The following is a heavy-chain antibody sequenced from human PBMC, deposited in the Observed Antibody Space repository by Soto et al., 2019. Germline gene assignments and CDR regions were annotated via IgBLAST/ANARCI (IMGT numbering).Heavy chain of an antibody. Sequence: GGSLRLSCAASGFSLSDYEMNWVRQALGKGLEWIAHISFSGSTIYYADSVKGRFSISRDNSKNFLYLQMSGLRADDSAVYYCTRGAGFFYGVDVWGLGTTVTVSS. D-gene: IGHD3-10*01. CDR2: ISFSGSTI. J-gene: IGHJ6*02. V-gene: IGHV3-48*03. CDR3: TRGAGFFYGVDV. CDR1: GFSLSDYE.